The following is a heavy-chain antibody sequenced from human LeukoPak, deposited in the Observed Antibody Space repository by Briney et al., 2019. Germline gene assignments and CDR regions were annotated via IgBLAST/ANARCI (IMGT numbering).Heavy chain of an antibody. D-gene: IGHD6-6*01. J-gene: IGHJ4*02. CDR3: ATGTARPAPFDY. V-gene: IGHV4-59*08. Sequence: PSETLSLTCTVSGGSISSYYWSWIRQPPGKGLEWIGYIYYSGSTNYNPSLKSRVTISVDTSKNQFSLKLSSVTAADTAVYYCATGTARPAPFDYWGQGTLVTVSS. CDR2: IYYSGST. CDR1: GGSISSYY.